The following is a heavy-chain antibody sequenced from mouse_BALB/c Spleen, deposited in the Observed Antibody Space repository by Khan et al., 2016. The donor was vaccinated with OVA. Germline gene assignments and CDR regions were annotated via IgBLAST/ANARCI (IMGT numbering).Heavy chain of an antibody. CDR1: GFTFSSYS. CDR3: ASHLTGSFVY. J-gene: IGHJ3*01. Sequence: EVELVESGGDLVKPGGSLKLSCAASGFTFSSYSMSWVRQTPDKRLEWVTTISSVGDYTYYPDSVKGRFPIYRDNAKNTLYLQMSSLKSEDTAMYYWASHLTGSFVYWGQGTLVTVSA. V-gene: IGHV5-6*01. CDR2: ISSVGDYT. D-gene: IGHD4-1*01.